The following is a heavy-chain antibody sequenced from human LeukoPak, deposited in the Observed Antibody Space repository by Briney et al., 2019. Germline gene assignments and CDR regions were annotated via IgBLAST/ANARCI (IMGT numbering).Heavy chain of an antibody. CDR2: FDPEDGET. CDR1: GYTFIGYY. D-gene: IGHD1-26*01. J-gene: IGHJ4*02. V-gene: IGHV1-24*01. CDR3: ATFGLYSGSYFPRY. Sequence: ASVKVSCKASGYTFIGYYMHWVRQAPGKGLEWMGGFDPEDGETIYAQKFQGRVTMTEDTSTDTAYMELSSLRSEDTAVYYCATFGLYSGSYFPRYWGQGTLVTVSS.